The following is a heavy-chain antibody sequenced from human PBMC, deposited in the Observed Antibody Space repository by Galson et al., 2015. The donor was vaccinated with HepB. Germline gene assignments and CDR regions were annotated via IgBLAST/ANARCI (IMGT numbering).Heavy chain of an antibody. CDR3: ARSLSGYSEY. Sequence: SLRLSCAAPGFTFSDYGMHWVRQAPGKGLELVSAISGNEATTFYASSVKGRFTISRDNSKNTLYLQMGSLGPEDMAVYYCARSLSGYSEYWGQGALVTVSS. V-gene: IGHV3-64*01. CDR2: ISGNEATT. D-gene: IGHD3-22*01. CDR1: GFTFSDYG. J-gene: IGHJ4*02.